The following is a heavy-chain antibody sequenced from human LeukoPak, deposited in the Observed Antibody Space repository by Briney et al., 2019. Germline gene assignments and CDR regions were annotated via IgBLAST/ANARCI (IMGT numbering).Heavy chain of an antibody. CDR2: IYYSGST. V-gene: IGHV4-59*01. CDR1: GGSISGYY. J-gene: IGHJ3*02. Sequence: SETLSLACTVSGGSISGYYWSWIRQPPGKGLEWIGYIYYSGSTNYNPSLKSRVTISVDTSKNQFSLKLSSVTAADTAVYYCARVGVLRYFDWLPYAFDIWGQGTMVTVSS. CDR3: ARVGVLRYFDWLPYAFDI. D-gene: IGHD3-9*01.